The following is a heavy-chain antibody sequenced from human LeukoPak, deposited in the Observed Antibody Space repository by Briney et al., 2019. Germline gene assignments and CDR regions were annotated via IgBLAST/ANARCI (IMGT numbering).Heavy chain of an antibody. V-gene: IGHV4-4*02. CDR2: IYHSGST. Sequence: PSETLSLTCAVSGGSISSSNWWSWVRQPPGKGLEWIGEIYHSGSTNYNPSLKSRVTISVDKSKNQFSLKLSSVTAADTAVYYCARACGSYWCGGFDIWGQGTMVTVSS. J-gene: IGHJ3*02. D-gene: IGHD2-15*01. CDR3: ARACGSYWCGGFDI. CDR1: GGSISSSNW.